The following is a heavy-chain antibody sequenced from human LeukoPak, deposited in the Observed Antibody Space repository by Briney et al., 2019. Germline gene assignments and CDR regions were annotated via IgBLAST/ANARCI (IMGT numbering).Heavy chain of an antibody. CDR1: GYSISSGYY. D-gene: IGHD3-16*01. Sequence: PSETLSLTCTVSGYSISSGYYWGWIRQPPGKGLEWIGSIYHSGSTYYNPSLKSRVTISVDTSKNQFSLKLSSVTAADTAVYYCARSNRLGWGGPVDYWGQGTLVTVSS. V-gene: IGHV4-38-2*02. J-gene: IGHJ4*02. CDR2: IYHSGST. CDR3: ARSNRLGWGGPVDY.